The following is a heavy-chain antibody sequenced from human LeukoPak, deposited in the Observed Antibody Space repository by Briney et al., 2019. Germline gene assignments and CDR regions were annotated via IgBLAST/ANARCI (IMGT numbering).Heavy chain of an antibody. V-gene: IGHV3-20*04. CDR2: INWNGGST. CDR3: ARASTFYYDSSGGY. CDR1: GFTFDDYG. Sequence: PGGSLRLSCAASGFTFDDYGMSWVRQAPGKGLEWVSGINWNGGSTGYADSVKGRFTISRDNAKSSLYLQMNSLRAEDTALYYCARASTFYYDSSGGYWGQGTLVTVSS. J-gene: IGHJ4*02. D-gene: IGHD3-22*01.